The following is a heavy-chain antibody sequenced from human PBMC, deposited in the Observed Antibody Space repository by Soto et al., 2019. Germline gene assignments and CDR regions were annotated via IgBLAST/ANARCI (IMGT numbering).Heavy chain of an antibody. Sequence: SVKVSCKGSGYTFTGYYMHWLRKTPGQGLEWMGIINPSGGSTSYAQKFQGRVTMTRDTSTSTVYMELSSLRSEDTAVYYCAREVIAAAGFDYWGQGTLVTVSS. CDR3: AREVIAAAGFDY. J-gene: IGHJ4*02. V-gene: IGHV1-46*01. CDR1: GYTFTGYY. D-gene: IGHD6-13*01. CDR2: INPSGGST.